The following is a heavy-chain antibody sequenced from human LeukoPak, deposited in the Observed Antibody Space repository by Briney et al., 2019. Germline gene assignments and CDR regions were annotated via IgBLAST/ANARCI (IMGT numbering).Heavy chain of an antibody. D-gene: IGHD2-2*02. CDR1: GFTFDDYT. Sequence: GGSLRLSCAASGFTFDDYTMHWVRQAPGKGLEWVSLISWVGGSTYYADSVKGRFTISRDNSKNSLYLQMNSLRTEDTALYYCAKAYCSSTSCYTAPPGDHWGQGTLVTVSS. J-gene: IGHJ1*01. CDR3: AKAYCSSTSCYTAPPGDH. V-gene: IGHV3-43*01. CDR2: ISWVGGST.